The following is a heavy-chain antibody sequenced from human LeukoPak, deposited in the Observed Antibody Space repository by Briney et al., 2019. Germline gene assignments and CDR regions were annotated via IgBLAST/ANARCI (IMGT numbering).Heavy chain of an antibody. CDR3: ARFSRIMPGDRGDAFDI. J-gene: IGHJ3*02. CDR1: SGSFSNYF. D-gene: IGHD2-21*02. CDR2: IDDGGNT. V-gene: IGHV4-34*01. Sequence: SETRSLTCSVYSGSFSNYFWSWIRQPPGKGLEWIGEIDDGGNTNYNPSLMSRVIVSMEKSKKQFSLVMRSVTAADTAVYYCARFSRIMPGDRGDAFDIWSQGTTVIVSS.